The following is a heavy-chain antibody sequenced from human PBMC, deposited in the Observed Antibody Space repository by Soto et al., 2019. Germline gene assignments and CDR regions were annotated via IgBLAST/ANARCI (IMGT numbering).Heavy chain of an antibody. Sequence: GASVKVSCKASGGTFSSYAISWVRQAPGQGLEWMGWINPNSGGTNYAQKFQGWVTMTRDTSISTAYMELSRLRSDDTAVYYCARDRLAHYYYYGMDVWGQGTTVTVSS. D-gene: IGHD4-17*01. V-gene: IGHV1-2*04. J-gene: IGHJ6*02. CDR2: INPNSGGT. CDR1: GGTFSSYA. CDR3: ARDRLAHYYYYGMDV.